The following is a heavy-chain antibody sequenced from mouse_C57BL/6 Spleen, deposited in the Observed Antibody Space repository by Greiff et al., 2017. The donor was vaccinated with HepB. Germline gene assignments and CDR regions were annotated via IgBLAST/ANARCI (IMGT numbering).Heavy chain of an antibody. J-gene: IGHJ1*03. CDR3: ARSYYGSSYGYFDV. CDR1: GYTFTSYW. CDR2: IDPSDSYT. V-gene: IGHV1-50*01. Sequence: VQLQQPGAELVKPGASVKLSCKASGYTFTSYWMQWVKQRPGQGLEWIGEIDPSDSYTNYNQKFKGKATLTVDTSSSTAYMQLSSPTSEDSAVYYCARSYYGSSYGYFDVWGTGTTVTVSS. D-gene: IGHD1-1*01.